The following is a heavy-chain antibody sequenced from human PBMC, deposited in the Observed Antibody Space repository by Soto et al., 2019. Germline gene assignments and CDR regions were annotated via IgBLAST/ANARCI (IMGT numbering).Heavy chain of an antibody. CDR1: GYSFISYW. V-gene: IGHV5-51*01. CDR3: ARDYDYALDS. CDR2: IYPGDSYT. J-gene: IGHJ4*02. D-gene: IGHD3-16*01. Sequence: GESLRISCKGSGYSFISYWIGWVRQTPGKGLEWMGIIYPGDSYTRYSPSFQGQVTISVDKSISTDYLQWNSLKASDTAIYYCARDYDYALDSWGQGTMVTVSS.